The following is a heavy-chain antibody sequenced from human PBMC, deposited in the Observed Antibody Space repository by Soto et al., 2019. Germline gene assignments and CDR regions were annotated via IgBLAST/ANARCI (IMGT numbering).Heavy chain of an antibody. CDR3: AAERLEPDGYYYYMDV. Sequence: ASVKVSCKASGLTFTSSAMQWVRQARGQRLEWIGWIVVGSGNTNYAQKFQERVTITRDMSTSTAYMELSSLRSEDTAVYYCAAERLEPDGYYYYMDVWGKGTTVTVSS. J-gene: IGHJ6*03. CDR1: GLTFTSSA. D-gene: IGHD3-16*01. V-gene: IGHV1-58*02. CDR2: IVVGSGNT.